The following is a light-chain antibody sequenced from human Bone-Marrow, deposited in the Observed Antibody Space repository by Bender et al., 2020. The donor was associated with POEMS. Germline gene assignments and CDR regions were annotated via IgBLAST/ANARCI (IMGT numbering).Light chain of an antibody. CDR1: RWAERY. CDR2: QDT. J-gene: IGLJ3*02. CDR3: QAWDRNTAAV. Sequence: SYELTQPPSLSVSPGQTASITCSGDRWAERYASWYQQRPGQSPVLVIYQDTKRPSGIPERFSGSNSGNTATLTISGTQAMDEAEYHCQAWDRNTAAVFGGGTKLTVL. V-gene: IGLV3-1*01.